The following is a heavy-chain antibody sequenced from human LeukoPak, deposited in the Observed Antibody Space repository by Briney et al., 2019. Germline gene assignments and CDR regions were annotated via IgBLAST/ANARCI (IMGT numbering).Heavy chain of an antibody. CDR2: ISGSGGRT. D-gene: IGHD2-2*01. Sequence: GGSLRLSCAASGFIFSTYGMNWVRQAPGKGLEWVSSISGSGGRTYSTDSVKGRFTISRDNSKNTLYLQMNSLRAEDTAVYYCAKDVAYCSRTSCYVNFDYWGQGTLVTVSS. J-gene: IGHJ4*02. V-gene: IGHV3-23*01. CDR1: GFIFSTYG. CDR3: AKDVAYCSRTSCYVNFDY.